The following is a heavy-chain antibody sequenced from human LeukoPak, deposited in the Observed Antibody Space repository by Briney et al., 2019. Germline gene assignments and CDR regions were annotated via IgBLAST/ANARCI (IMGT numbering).Heavy chain of an antibody. V-gene: IGHV1-46*01. J-gene: IGHJ2*01. Sequence: ASVKVSCKASGYSFTNYWLHWVRQAPGQGLEWMGVIDLLGSSTNYAQMFQGRVTMTWDTSTSTVYMELSSLRSEDTAVYYCARATYYYDSSGYYSPRWYFDLWGRGTLVTVSS. CDR2: IDLLGSST. D-gene: IGHD3-22*01. CDR3: ARATYYYDSSGYYSPRWYFDL. CDR1: GYSFTNYW.